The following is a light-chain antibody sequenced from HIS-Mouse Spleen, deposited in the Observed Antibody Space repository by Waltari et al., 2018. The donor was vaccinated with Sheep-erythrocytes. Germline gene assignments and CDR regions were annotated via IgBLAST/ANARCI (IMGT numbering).Light chain of an antibody. CDR2: QGS. V-gene: IGLV3-1*01. CDR3: QAWDSSTVV. Sequence: SYELTQPPSVSVSPGQTASITCSGDKLGDKYACWYQQKPGQSPVLVIYQGSKRPSGFPGRFSGSNSGNTATLTISGTQAMDEADYYCQAWDSSTVVFGGGTKLTVL. CDR1: KLGDKY. J-gene: IGLJ2*01.